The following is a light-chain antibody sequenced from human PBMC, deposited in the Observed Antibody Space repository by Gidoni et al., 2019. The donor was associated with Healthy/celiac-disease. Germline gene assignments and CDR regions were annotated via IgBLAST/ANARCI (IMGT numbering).Light chain of an antibody. Sequence: DIQMTQSPSSLSASVGDRVTITCRASQSISSYLNWYQQKPGKAPKLLIYAASSLQSGVPSRFSGSGSGTDFTLTISSLQPEDFAAYYCQQRCNRPFTFGQXTKVEIK. J-gene: IGKJ1*01. V-gene: IGKV1-39*01. CDR1: QSISSY. CDR3: QQRCNRPFT. CDR2: AAS.